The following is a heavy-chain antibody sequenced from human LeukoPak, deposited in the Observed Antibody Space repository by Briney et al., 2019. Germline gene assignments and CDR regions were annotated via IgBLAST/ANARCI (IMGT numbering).Heavy chain of an antibody. CDR1: GGSINNYY. CDR2: IYSSGST. J-gene: IGHJ4*02. Sequence: SSETLSLTCTVSGGSINNYYWSWIRQPAGKGLEWIGLIYSSGSTSYNPSLKSRVTMSVDTSKKQFSLRLSSVTAADTAVYYCARTPIYYFDNSGYYNWGQGTLVTVSS. D-gene: IGHD3-22*01. V-gene: IGHV4-4*07. CDR3: ARTPIYYFDNSGYYN.